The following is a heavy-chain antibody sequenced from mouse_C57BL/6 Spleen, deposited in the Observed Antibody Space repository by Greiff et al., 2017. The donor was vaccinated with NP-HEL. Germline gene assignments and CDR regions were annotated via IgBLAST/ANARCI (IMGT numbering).Heavy chain of an antibody. CDR1: GYSITSGYY. V-gene: IGHV3-6*01. D-gene: IGHD2-4*01. Sequence: EVQLQQSGPGLVKPSQSLSLTCSVTGYSITSGYYWNWIRQFPGNKLEWMGYISYDGSNNYNPSLKNRISITRDTSKNQFFLKLNSVTTEDTATYYCAREGYDYEGYFDVWGTGTTVTVSS. J-gene: IGHJ1*03. CDR2: ISYDGSN. CDR3: AREGYDYEGYFDV.